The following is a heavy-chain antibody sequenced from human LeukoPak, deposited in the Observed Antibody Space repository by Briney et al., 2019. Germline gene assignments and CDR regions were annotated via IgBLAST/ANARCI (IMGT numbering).Heavy chain of an antibody. J-gene: IGHJ4*02. D-gene: IGHD3-22*01. CDR1: GFTFDDYA. CDR3: ARASAEDYDSSGYFYFPYYFDY. Sequence: PGGSLRLSCAASGFTFDDYAMHWVRQAPGKGLEWVSGISWNSGSIGYAASVRGRFTISGDNAKNSLYLQMNSLRAEDTAVYYCARASAEDYDSSGYFYFPYYFDYWGQGTLVTVSS. CDR2: ISWNSGSI. V-gene: IGHV3-9*01.